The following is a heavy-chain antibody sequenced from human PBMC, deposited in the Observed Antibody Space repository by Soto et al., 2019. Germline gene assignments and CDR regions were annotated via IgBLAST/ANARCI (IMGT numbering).Heavy chain of an antibody. Sequence: PGGSLRLSCAASGFIVSFNSMSWVRQAPGKGLEWVSYISSSSSTIYYADSVKGRFTISRDDAKNSLYLQMNSLRAEDTAVYYCAREGTAMAFDYWGQGTLVTVSS. V-gene: IGHV3-48*01. D-gene: IGHD5-18*01. CDR3: AREGTAMAFDY. CDR1: GFIVSFNS. CDR2: ISSSSSTI. J-gene: IGHJ4*02.